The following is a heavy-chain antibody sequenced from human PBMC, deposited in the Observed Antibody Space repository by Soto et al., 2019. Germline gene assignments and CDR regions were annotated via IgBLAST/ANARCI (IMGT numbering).Heavy chain of an antibody. V-gene: IGHV1-8*01. J-gene: IGHJ4*02. Sequence: GASVKVSCKASGYTFTSYDINWVRQATEQGLERMGWMNPNSGNTGYAQKLQGRVTMTTDTSTSTAYMELRSLRSDDTAVYYCARTKYYDFWSGYSRRSYFDYWGQGTLVTVSS. CDR3: ARTKYYDFWSGYSRRSYFDY. D-gene: IGHD3-3*01. CDR1: GYTFTSYD. CDR2: MNPNSGNT.